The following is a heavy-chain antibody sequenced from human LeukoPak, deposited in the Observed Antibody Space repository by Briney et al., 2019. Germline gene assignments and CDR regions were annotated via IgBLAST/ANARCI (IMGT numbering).Heavy chain of an antibody. CDR1: GGSISSYY. Sequence: PSETLSLTCTVSGGSISSYYWSWIRQPPGKGLEWIGYIYYSGSTNYNPSLKSRVTISVDTSKNQFSLKLISVTAADTAVYYCARHSSSWYFLEYWGQGTLVTVSS. J-gene: IGHJ4*02. V-gene: IGHV4-59*08. CDR2: IYYSGST. D-gene: IGHD6-13*01. CDR3: ARHSSSWYFLEY.